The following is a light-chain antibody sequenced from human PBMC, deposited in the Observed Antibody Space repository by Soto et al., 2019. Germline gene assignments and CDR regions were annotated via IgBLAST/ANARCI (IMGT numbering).Light chain of an antibody. J-gene: IGLJ2*01. CDR1: SSNIGSNI. CDR3: VAWDDSLNGPV. Sequence: QSVLTQPPSASGTPGQRVTISCSGSSSNIGSNIVNWYKQLPGTAPRLVIYSNNQRPSGVPDRFSGSKSGTSDSLAISGLQSEDEADYYCVAWDDSLNGPVFGGGTKLTLL. CDR2: SNN. V-gene: IGLV1-44*01.